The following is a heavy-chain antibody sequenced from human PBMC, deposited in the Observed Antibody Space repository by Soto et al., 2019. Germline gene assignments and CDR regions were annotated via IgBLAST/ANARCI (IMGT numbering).Heavy chain of an antibody. D-gene: IGHD1-1*01. CDR3: ARGQTEVLDY. CDR2: ISNTNNYT. V-gene: IGHV3-11*05. CDR1: GFTFSDYY. Sequence: QVQLVESGGGLVKPGGSLRLSCGASGFTFSDYYMSWIRQAPGKGLEWLSYISNTNNYTNYADSLKGRFTISRDNAKNSLYLQMNSLRAEDSAVYYCARGQTEVLDYWGQGILVTVSS. J-gene: IGHJ4*02.